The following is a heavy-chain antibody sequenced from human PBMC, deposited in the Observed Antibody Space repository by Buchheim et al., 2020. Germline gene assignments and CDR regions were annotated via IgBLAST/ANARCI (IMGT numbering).Heavy chain of an antibody. CDR1: GLSLRNIGVS. V-gene: IGHV2-70*15. Sequence: QVSLRESGPAQVRTTKTLTLTCTVSGLSLRNIGVSVSWIRQPPGKPLQWLARIDWDDGQYYNTSLETRLTVPKRTSKKQVVLTLTNVDPADTATYYCARENDYNALDSWGQGTL. CDR2: IDWDDGQ. J-gene: IGHJ4*02. D-gene: IGHD5-24*01. CDR3: ARENDYNALDS.